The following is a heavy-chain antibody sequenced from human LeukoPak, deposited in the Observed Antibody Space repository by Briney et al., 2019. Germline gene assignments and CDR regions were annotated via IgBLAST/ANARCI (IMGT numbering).Heavy chain of an antibody. D-gene: IGHD2-2*01. CDR3: AREIVVVPSAMGFDP. CDR2: INPSGGST. J-gene: IGHJ5*02. V-gene: IGHV1-46*01. CDR1: GYTFTTYY. Sequence: ASVKVSCKASGYTFTTYYIHWVRQAPGQGLEWMGVINPSGGSTSFAQKFQARLTMTRDMSTSTVYMELRGLSSEDTAVYYCAREIVVVPSAMGFDPWGQGTLVTVSS.